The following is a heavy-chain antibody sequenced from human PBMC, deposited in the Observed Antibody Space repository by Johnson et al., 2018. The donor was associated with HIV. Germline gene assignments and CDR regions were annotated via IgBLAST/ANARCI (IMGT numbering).Heavy chain of an antibody. J-gene: IGHJ3*02. CDR2: ISWDGGST. CDR3: VKDSDTYYYGSGDAFDI. D-gene: IGHD3-10*01. Sequence: VQLLEYGGVVVQPGGSLRLSCAASGFTFDDYAMHWVRQAPGKGLEWVGLISWDGGSTYYADSVKCRFTISRDNRKNSLYLQMNSLRAEDTALYYCVKDSDTYYYGSGDAFDIWGQGTVVTMSS. V-gene: IGHV3-43D*03. CDR1: GFTFDDYA.